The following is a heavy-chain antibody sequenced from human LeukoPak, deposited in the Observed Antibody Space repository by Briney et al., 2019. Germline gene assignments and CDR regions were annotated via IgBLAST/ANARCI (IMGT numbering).Heavy chain of an antibody. CDR3: AREVRYFDWLLYYYYMDV. CDR2: ISSSSSYI. J-gene: IGHJ6*03. Sequence: TGGSLRLSCAASGFTFSSYSMNWVRQAPGKGLEWVSSISSSSSYIYYADSVKGRFTISRDNAKNSLYLQMNSLRAEDTAVYYCAREVRYFDWLLYYYYMDVWGKGTTVTISS. D-gene: IGHD3-9*01. CDR1: GFTFSSYS. V-gene: IGHV3-21*01.